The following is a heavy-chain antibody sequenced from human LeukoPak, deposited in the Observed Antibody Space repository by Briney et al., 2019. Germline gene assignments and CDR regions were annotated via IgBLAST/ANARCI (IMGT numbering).Heavy chain of an antibody. Sequence: GEALQISCKVPGFRFTSYWIGWVRPIPGKGRGWMGIIYPGDSDTRYSPSFQGQVTISADKSISTAYLQWSRLKTSDTAMYYCAKRDGYCSSTSCPNWFDPWGQGTLVTVS. CDR1: GFRFTSYW. J-gene: IGHJ5*02. CDR3: AKRDGYCSSTSCPNWFDP. V-gene: IGHV5-51*01. CDR2: IYPGDSDT. D-gene: IGHD2-2*01.